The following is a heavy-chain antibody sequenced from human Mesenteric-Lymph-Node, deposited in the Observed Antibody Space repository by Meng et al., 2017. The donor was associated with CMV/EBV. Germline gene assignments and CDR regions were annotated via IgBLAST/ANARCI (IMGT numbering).Heavy chain of an antibody. J-gene: IGHJ5*02. CDR2: ISSNSYYI. Sequence: GESLKISCAASGFTFSVYTINWVRQAPGKGLEWVSSISSNSYYIYYADSVKGRFTISRDNAKNTLYLQMNSLRAEDTAVYYCARGGYGWGWLDPWGRGTLVTVSS. CDR3: ARGGYGWGWLDP. CDR1: GFTFSVYT. D-gene: IGHD2-15*01. V-gene: IGHV3-21*01.